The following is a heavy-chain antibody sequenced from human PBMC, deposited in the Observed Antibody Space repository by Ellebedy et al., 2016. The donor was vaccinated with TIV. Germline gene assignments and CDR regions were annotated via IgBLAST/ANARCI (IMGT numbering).Heavy chain of an antibody. Sequence: GSLRLXXTVSGGSISSSSYYWGWVRQPPGKGLEWIGSIYYSGSTYYNPSLKSRVTISVDTSKNQFSLKLSSVTAADTAVYYCAGRDVYWYFDLWGRGTLVTVSS. J-gene: IGHJ2*01. V-gene: IGHV4-39*01. CDR1: GGSISSSSYY. CDR2: IYYSGST. CDR3: AGRDVYWYFDL.